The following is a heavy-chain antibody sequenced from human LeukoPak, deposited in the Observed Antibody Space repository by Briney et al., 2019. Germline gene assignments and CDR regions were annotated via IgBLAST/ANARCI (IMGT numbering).Heavy chain of an antibody. CDR2: IYYSGST. CDR3: ASDYGGNSGLFDC. D-gene: IGHD4-23*01. Sequence: SETLSLTCTVSGGSISSYYWSWIRQPPGKGLEWIGYIYYSGSTNYNPSLESRVTISVDTSKNQFSLKLSSVTAADTAVYYCASDYGGNSGLFDCWGQGTLVTVSS. V-gene: IGHV4-59*01. J-gene: IGHJ4*02. CDR1: GGSISSYY.